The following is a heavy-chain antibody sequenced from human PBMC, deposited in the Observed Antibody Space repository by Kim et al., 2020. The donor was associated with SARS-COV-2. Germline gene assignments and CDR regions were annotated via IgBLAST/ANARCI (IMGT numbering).Heavy chain of an antibody. CDR2: IYSDGRNA. D-gene: IGHD3-16*01. CDR3: ARDRFGSVVRGVDY. V-gene: IGHV3-30*04. CDR1: GFTFRTYG. Sequence: GGSLRLSCADSGFTFRTYGMHWVRQAPGKGLVWVSVIYSDGRNAYYADSVKGRFTISRDNSKNTLYLQMNSLRAEDTAMYHCARDRFGSVVRGVDYWGQGTLVTVSS. J-gene: IGHJ4*02.